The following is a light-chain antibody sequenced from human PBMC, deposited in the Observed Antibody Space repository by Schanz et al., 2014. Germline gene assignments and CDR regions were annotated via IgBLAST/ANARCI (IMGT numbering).Light chain of an antibody. CDR3: CSYAGSSWV. CDR1: SGDIGDYNY. V-gene: IGLV2-8*01. Sequence: QSALTQPPSASGSPGQSITISCTGTSGDIGDYNYVSWYQQHPGKAPKLIIYDVSVRPSGVPDRFSGSKSVNTASLTISGLQAEDEADYYCCSYAGSSWVFGGGTKLTVL. J-gene: IGLJ3*02. CDR2: DVS.